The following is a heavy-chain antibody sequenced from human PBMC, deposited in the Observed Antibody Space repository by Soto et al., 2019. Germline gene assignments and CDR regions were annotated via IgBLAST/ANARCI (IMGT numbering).Heavy chain of an antibody. CDR3: ARFPFSTSSWSNPRYFDS. CDR1: SGSFSGYY. Sequence: QVQLQQWGAGLLKPSETLSLTCAVYSGSFSGYYWSWIRQSPGKGLEWIGEITHRGFTNYNPSLKNPVTLSAATSKNHVSLNLTSVTAADTAVYYSARFPFSTSSWSNPRYFDSWGQGTLVTVSS. D-gene: IGHD6-13*01. V-gene: IGHV4-34*01. CDR2: ITHRGFT. J-gene: IGHJ4*02.